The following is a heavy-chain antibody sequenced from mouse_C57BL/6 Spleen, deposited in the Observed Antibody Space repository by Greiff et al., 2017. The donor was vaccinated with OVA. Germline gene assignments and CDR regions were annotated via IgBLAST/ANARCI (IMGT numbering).Heavy chain of an antibody. CDR3: ARGGPLRDYFDY. V-gene: IGHV1-22*01. J-gene: IGHJ2*01. Sequence: EVKLQESGPELVKPGASVKMSCKASGYTFTDYNMHWVKQSHGKSLEWIGYINPNNGGTSYNQKFKGKATLTVNKSSSTAYMELRSLTSEDSAVYYCARGGPLRDYFDYWGQGTTLTVSS. CDR1: GYTFTDYN. D-gene: IGHD2-12*01. CDR2: INPNNGGT.